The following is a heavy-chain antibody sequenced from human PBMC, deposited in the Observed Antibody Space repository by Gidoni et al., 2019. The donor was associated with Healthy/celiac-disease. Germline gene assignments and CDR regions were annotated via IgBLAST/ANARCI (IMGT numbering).Heavy chain of an antibody. CDR3: ARYCSGGSCYGSDAFDI. J-gene: IGHJ3*02. V-gene: IGHV4-39*01. Sequence: QLQLQESGPGLVKPSETLSLTCTVSGGSISSSSYYWGWIRQPPGKGLEWIGSIYYSGSTYYNPSLKSRVTISVDTSKNQFSLKLSSVTAADTAVYYCARYCSGGSCYGSDAFDIWGQGTMVTVSS. CDR2: IYYSGST. CDR1: GGSISSSSYY. D-gene: IGHD2-15*01.